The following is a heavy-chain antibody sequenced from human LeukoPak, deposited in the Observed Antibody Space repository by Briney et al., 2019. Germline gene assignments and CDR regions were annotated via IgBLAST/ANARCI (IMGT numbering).Heavy chain of an antibody. D-gene: IGHD3-9*01. CDR1: GFTFSNAW. Sequence: GGSLRLSCAASGFTFSNAWMSWVRQAPGKGLEWVGRIKSKTDGGTTDYAAPVKGRFTISRDDSKNTLYLQMNSLKTEDTAVYYCTTDPHYCDILTGYYPYFDYWGQGTLVTVSS. CDR3: TTDPHYCDILTGYYPYFDY. J-gene: IGHJ4*02. CDR2: IKSKTDGGTT. V-gene: IGHV3-15*01.